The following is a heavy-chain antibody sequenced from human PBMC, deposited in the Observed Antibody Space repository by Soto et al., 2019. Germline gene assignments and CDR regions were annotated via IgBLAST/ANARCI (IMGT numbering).Heavy chain of an antibody. Sequence: QVQLVQSGAEVREPGASVKVSCETSGYTFTSYAISWVRQAPGQGLEWMGWISAQNGNTNYAQQIQGRVTMTTDTSTTTAYMELRSLRADDTAVYYCVREPTVTTGYYFYGMDVWGQGTTVIVSS. CDR1: GYTFTSYA. J-gene: IGHJ6*02. CDR3: VREPTVTTGYYFYGMDV. V-gene: IGHV1-18*01. D-gene: IGHD4-4*01. CDR2: ISAQNGNT.